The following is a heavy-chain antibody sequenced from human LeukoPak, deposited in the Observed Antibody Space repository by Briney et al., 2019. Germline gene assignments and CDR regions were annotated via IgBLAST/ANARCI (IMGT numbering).Heavy chain of an antibody. D-gene: IGHD3-10*01. V-gene: IGHV4-34*01. CDR1: GGSFSGYY. J-gene: IGHJ4*02. CDR2: INHSGST. CDR3: ARVHMVRGVIGDYFDY. Sequence: PSETLSLTCAVYGGSFSGYYWSWIRQPPGKGLEWIGEINHSGSTNYNPSLKSRVTISVDTSKNQFSLKLSSVTAADTAVYYCARVHMVRGVIGDYFDYWGQGTLDTVSS.